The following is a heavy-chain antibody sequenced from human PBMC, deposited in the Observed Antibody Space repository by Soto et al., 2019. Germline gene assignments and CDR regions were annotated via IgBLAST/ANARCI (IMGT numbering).Heavy chain of an antibody. V-gene: IGHV4-39*01. D-gene: IGHD6-19*01. CDR3: ASLSSGWYGLSFDY. J-gene: IGHJ4*02. CDR1: GGSISSSSYY. Sequence: TLSLTCTVSGGSISSSSYYWGWIRQPPGKGLEWIGSIYYSGSTYYNPSLKSRVTISVDTSKNQFSLKLSSVTAADTAVYYCASLSSGWYGLSFDYWGQGILVTVSS. CDR2: IYYSGST.